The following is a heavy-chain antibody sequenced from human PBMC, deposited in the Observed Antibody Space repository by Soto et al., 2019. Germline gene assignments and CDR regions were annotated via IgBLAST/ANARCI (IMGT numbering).Heavy chain of an antibody. CDR1: GYTFTSYD. J-gene: IGHJ4*02. CDR3: ARGSVVDIPDFDY. V-gene: IGHV1-8*01. D-gene: IGHD5-12*01. CDR2: MNTNRGNT. Sequence: QVQLVQSGAEVKKPGASVKVSCKVSGYTFTSYDINWVRQATGQGIEWRRWMNTNRGNTGYAQKFQGRVTMTRNTSISTAYMELSSLRSEDTAVYYCARGSVVDIPDFDYWGKGTLVTVSS.